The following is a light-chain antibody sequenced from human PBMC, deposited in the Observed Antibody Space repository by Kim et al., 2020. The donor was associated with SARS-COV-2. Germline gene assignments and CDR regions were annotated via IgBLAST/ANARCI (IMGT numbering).Light chain of an antibody. Sequence: DIQMTQSPSSLSASVGDRVTITCQASQDISNYLNWYQQKPGKAPKLLIYDASNLETGVPSRFSGNGSGTDFTFTISSLQPEDIATYYCQQYDNLLTFGGGTKVDIK. V-gene: IGKV1-33*01. CDR3: QQYDNLLT. CDR2: DAS. J-gene: IGKJ4*01. CDR1: QDISNY.